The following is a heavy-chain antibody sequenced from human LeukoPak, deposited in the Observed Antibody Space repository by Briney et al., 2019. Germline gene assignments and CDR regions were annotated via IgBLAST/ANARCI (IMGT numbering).Heavy chain of an antibody. V-gene: IGHV1-2*02. D-gene: IGHD3-10*01. CDR2: INPISGAT. Sequence: ASVKVSCKASGYTFTAYFIYWVRQAPGQGLEWMGWINPISGATNYGQKFQGRVTVTRDTSISTAYMELSRLRSDDTAVYYCATDLVYYGSGSYYPYWGQGTLVTVSS. CDR3: ATDLVYYGSGSYYPY. J-gene: IGHJ4*02. CDR1: GYTFTAYF.